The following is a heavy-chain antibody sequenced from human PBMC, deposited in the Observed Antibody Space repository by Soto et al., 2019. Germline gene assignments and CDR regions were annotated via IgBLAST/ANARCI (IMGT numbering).Heavy chain of an antibody. CDR1: GRSNRNYY. J-gene: IGHJ5*01. D-gene: IGHD3-10*02. V-gene: IGHV4-59*07. CDR2: IFYSGST. CDR3: ASMIGDPVLSFDS. Sequence: SDTLSLTYTFSGRSNRNYYRPWFRQPPGKGLEWIGFIFYSGSTSYNPSLKSRVTISIDTSEYQFSLKLNSVTAADTAVYYCASMIGDPVLSFDSWGQGTLVTVS.